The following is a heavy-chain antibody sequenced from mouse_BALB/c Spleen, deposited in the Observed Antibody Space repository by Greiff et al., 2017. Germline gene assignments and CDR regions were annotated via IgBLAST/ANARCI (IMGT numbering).Heavy chain of an antibody. D-gene: IGHD3-1*01. CDR1: GFSLTGYG. V-gene: IGHV2-6-7*01. CDR2: IWGDGST. CDR3: ARSPRLGPYAMDY. J-gene: IGHJ4*01. Sequence: QVQLQESGPGLVAPSQSLSITCTVSGFSLTGYGVNWVRQPPGKGLEWLGMIWGDGSTDYNSALKSRLSISKDNSKSQVFLKMNSLQTDDTARYYCARSPRLGPYAMDYWGQGTSVTVSS.